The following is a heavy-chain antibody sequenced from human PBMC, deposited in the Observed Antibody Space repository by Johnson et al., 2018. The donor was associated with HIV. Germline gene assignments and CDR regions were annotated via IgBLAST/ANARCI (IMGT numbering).Heavy chain of an antibody. Sequence: VQLVESGGGLVKPGGSLRLSCAASGFTFSNAWMSWVRQAPGKGLEWVGRIKSESDGGTTDYPAPVKGRFTISRDDSKNTLYLQMNSLKTEDTAVYYCTTDHSGADDAFDIWGQGTMVTVSS. V-gene: IGHV3-15*01. CDR2: IKSESDGGTT. CDR3: TTDHSGADDAFDI. D-gene: IGHD2-15*01. J-gene: IGHJ3*02. CDR1: GFTFSNAW.